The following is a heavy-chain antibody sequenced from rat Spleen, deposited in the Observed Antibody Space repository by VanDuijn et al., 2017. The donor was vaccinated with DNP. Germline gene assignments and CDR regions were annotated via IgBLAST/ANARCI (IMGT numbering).Heavy chain of an antibody. Sequence: EVQVVESGGGLVQPGRSLKLSCTVSGFTFTDYNMVWVRQAPKTGLEWVATVNYDGSRTYYRDSVKGRCTISRDNAKSTLYLQMDSLRSEETATYYCATQDGSSGFDYWGQGVMVTVSS. D-gene: IGHD5-1*01. J-gene: IGHJ2*01. V-gene: IGHV5S10*01. CDR2: VNYDGSRT. CDR3: ATQDGSSGFDY. CDR1: GFTFTDYN.